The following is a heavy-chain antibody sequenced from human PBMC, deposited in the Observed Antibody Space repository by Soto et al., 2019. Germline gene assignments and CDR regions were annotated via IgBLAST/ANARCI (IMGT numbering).Heavy chain of an antibody. Sequence: EVQLVESGGGLVKPGGSLRLSCAASGFTFSNAWMNWVRQAPGKGLEWVGRIKSKTDGGTTDYAAPVKGRFTISRDDSKNPLYLQMNSLKTEDTAVYYGNTGIFRFFEGFVRSSGLGNDYWGQGTLVTVSS. V-gene: IGHV3-15*07. D-gene: IGHD3-3*01. CDR1: GFTFSNAW. CDR3: NTGIFRFFEGFVRSSGLGNDY. J-gene: IGHJ4*02. CDR2: IKSKTDGGTT.